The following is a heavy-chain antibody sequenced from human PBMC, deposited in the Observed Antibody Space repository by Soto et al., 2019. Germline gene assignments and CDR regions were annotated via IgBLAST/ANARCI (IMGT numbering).Heavy chain of an antibody. V-gene: IGHV4-61*01. D-gene: IGHD3-9*01. CDR2: IYYSGST. J-gene: IGHJ6*02. CDR1: GGSVSSGSYY. CDR3: ARDLDILTGSNGMDV. Sequence: QVQLQESGPGLLKPSETLSLTCTVSGGSVSSGSYYWSWIRQPPGKGLEWIGYIYYSGSTNYNPSLKSRVTISVDTSKNQFSLKLSSVTAADTAVYYCARDLDILTGSNGMDVWGQGTTVTVSS.